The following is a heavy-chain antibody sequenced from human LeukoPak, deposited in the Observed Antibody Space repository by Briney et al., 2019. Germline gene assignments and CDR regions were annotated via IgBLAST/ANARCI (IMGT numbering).Heavy chain of an antibody. CDR2: IYPGDSDT. D-gene: IGHD6-13*01. Sequence: GESLKLSCKGSGYSFTSYWIGWVRQMPGKGLGGMGIIYPGDSDTIYSPSFQGQVTISADKSMSTAYLQWSRLTASDTAMYYCARHVAAAGTHIDYWGQGTLVTVSS. CDR3: ARHVAAAGTHIDY. V-gene: IGHV5-51*01. CDR1: GYSFTSYW. J-gene: IGHJ4*02.